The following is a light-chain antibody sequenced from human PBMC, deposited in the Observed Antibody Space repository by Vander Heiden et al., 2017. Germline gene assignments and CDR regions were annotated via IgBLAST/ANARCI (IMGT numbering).Light chain of an antibody. CDR1: NFGSKS. CDR3: QAWDSSSDQVV. J-gene: IGLJ2*01. Sequence: SYVLTPPPSVSLAPGKTARITCGGNNFGSKSVHWYQQKPGQAPVLVIYYDGDRPSGIPERFSGSNSGHTATLTISRVEAGDEADYYCQAWDSSSDQVVFGGGTKLTVL. CDR2: YDG. V-gene: IGLV3-21*01.